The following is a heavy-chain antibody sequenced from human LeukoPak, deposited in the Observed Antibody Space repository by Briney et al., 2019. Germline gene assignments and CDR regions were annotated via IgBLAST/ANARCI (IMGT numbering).Heavy chain of an antibody. D-gene: IGHD3-3*01. CDR3: VRGLTVFGVVNDAFDI. CDR1: GFTFSNYW. V-gene: IGHV3-74*01. Sequence: AGGSLRLSCVASGFTFSNYWMNWVRQAPGKGLVWVSRIDSDGSSRSYTDAVKGRFTISRDNAKNTLNLQMNSLRGEDTAVYYCVRGLTVFGVVNDAFDIWGQGTMVTVSS. CDR2: IDSDGSSR. J-gene: IGHJ3*02.